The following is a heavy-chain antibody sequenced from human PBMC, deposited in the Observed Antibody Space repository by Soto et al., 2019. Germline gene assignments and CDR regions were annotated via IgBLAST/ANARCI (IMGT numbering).Heavy chain of an antibody. J-gene: IGHJ4*02. CDR3: ASDLPDCSSTSCYYGYYFDY. V-gene: IGHV1-18*01. D-gene: IGHD2-2*01. CDR2: ISAYNGNT. Sequence: ASVKVSCKASGYTFTSYGISWVRQAPGQGLEWMGWISAYNGNTNYAQKLQGRVTMTTDTSTSTAYMELRSLRSDDTAVYFFASDLPDCSSTSCYYGYYFDYWGQGTLVTVSS. CDR1: GYTFTSYG.